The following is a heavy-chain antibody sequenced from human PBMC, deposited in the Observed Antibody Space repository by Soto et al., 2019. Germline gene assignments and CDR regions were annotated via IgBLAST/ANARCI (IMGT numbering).Heavy chain of an antibody. CDR2: MNPNSGNT. V-gene: IGHV1-8*01. J-gene: IGHJ3*02. D-gene: IGHD1-1*01. CDR1: GYTFTSYD. Sequence: ASVKVSCKASGYTFTSYDINWVRQATGQGREWMGWMNPNSGNTGYAQKFQGRVTMTRNTSISTAYMELSSLRSEDTAVYYCATPLGRDDVDAFDIWGQGTMVTVSS. CDR3: ATPLGRDDVDAFDI.